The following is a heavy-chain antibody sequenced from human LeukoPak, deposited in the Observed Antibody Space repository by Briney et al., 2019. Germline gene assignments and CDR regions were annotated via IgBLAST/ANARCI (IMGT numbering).Heavy chain of an antibody. CDR2: IYYSGST. J-gene: IGHJ5*02. D-gene: IGHD3-22*01. CDR3: AREGDYDSSGYYYRWFDP. Sequence: SETLSLTCTVSGGSISSYYWSWIRQPPGKGLEWIGYIYYSGSTNYNPSLKSRVTISVDTSKNQFSLKLSSVTAADTAVYYCAREGDYDSSGYYYRWFDPWGQGTLVTVSS. V-gene: IGHV4-59*01. CDR1: GGSISSYY.